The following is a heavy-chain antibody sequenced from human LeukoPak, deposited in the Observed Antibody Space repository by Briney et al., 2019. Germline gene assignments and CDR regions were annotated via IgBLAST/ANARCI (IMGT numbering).Heavy chain of an antibody. CDR2: IWYDGSNK. CDR3: AKDRAVIAVAAEYFQH. J-gene: IGHJ1*01. CDR1: GFTFSSYG. V-gene: IGHV3-33*06. Sequence: GGSLRLSCAASGFTFSSYGMHWVRQAPGKGLEWVAVIWYDGSNKYYADFVKGRFTISRDNSKNTLYLQMNSLRAEDTAVYYCAKDRAVIAVAAEYFQHWGQGTLVTVSS. D-gene: IGHD6-19*01.